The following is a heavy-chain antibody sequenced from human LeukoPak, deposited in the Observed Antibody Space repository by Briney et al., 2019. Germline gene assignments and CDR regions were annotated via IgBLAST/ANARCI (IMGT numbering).Heavy chain of an antibody. CDR2: ISSSGSTI. Sequence: GGSLRLSCAASGFTFSSYEMNWVRQAPGKGLEWVSYISSSGSTIYYADSVKGRFTISRDNAKNSLYLQMNSLRAEDTAVYYCARVSRSGWYYGMDVWGQGTTVTVSS. CDR1: GFTFSSYE. V-gene: IGHV3-48*03. CDR3: ARVSRSGWYYGMDV. D-gene: IGHD6-19*01. J-gene: IGHJ6*02.